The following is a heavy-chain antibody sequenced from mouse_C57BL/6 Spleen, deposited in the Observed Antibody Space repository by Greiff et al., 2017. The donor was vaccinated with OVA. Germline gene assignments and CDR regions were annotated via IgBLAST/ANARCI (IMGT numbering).Heavy chain of an antibody. Sequence: QVQLKQSGAELVKPGASVKISCKASGYAFSSYWMNWVKQRPGKGLEWIGQIYPGDGDTNYNGKFKGKATLTADKSSSTAYMQLSSLTSEDSAVYFCARFGLTAAWFAYWGQGTLVTVSA. CDR1: GYAFSSYW. CDR2: IYPGDGDT. V-gene: IGHV1-80*01. J-gene: IGHJ3*01. CDR3: ARFGLTAAWFAY. D-gene: IGHD4-1*01.